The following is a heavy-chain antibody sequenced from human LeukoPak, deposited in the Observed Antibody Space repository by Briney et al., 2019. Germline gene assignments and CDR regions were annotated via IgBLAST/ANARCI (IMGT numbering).Heavy chain of an antibody. J-gene: IGHJ4*02. D-gene: IGHD5/OR15-5a*01. V-gene: IGHV3-20*04. Sequence: PGGSLRLSCAASGFTFYDYGMSWVRQAPGKGLEWVSGINWNGGSTGYADSVKGRFTISRDNAKNSLYLQMNSLRAEDTAVYYCAKDVSAPADYWGQGTLVTVSS. CDR1: GFTFYDYG. CDR2: INWNGGST. CDR3: AKDVSAPADY.